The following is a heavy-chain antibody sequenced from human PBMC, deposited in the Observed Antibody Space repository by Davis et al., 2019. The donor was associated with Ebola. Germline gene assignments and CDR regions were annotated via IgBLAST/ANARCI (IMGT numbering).Heavy chain of an antibody. Sequence: GESLKISCAASGFAFSSYAMNWVRQAPGKGLEWVSGISGSGGSTDYADSVKGRFTISRDNAKNTLYLQMNSLRAEDTAVYYCARGMVAAPYYYYGMDVWGQGTTVTVSS. CDR3: ARGMVAAPYYYYGMDV. J-gene: IGHJ6*02. V-gene: IGHV3-23*01. CDR2: ISGSGGST. D-gene: IGHD2-15*01. CDR1: GFAFSSYA.